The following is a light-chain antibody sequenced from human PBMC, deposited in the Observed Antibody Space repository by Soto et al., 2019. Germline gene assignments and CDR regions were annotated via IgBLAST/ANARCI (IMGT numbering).Light chain of an antibody. J-gene: IGLJ1*01. CDR1: TSDVGGYDY. CDR3: SSFTTSSTYV. Sequence: QSVLTQPASVSGSPGQSITISCTVTTSDVGGYDYVSWYQQHPGKAPKLLTFEVRNRPSGVSSRFSGSRSANSASLTISGLQAEDEADYYCSSFTTSSTYVFGTGTKVTVL. V-gene: IGLV2-14*01. CDR2: EVR.